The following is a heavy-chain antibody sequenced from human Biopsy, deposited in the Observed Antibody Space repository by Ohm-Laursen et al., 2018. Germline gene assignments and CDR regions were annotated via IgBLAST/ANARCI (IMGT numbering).Heavy chain of an antibody. J-gene: IGHJ4*02. V-gene: IGHV1-18*01. CDR2: ISPYNDKT. Sequence: ASVKVSCKASGYTFTSYDISWVRQAPGQGLEWMEWISPYNDKTSYPPKLQDRVTMTADTSTNTAHMELGSLRSDDTAVYYCARVFCTSTTCYGLLDNWGQGTVVTVSS. CDR3: ARVFCTSTTCYGLLDN. D-gene: IGHD2/OR15-2a*01. CDR1: GYTFTSYD.